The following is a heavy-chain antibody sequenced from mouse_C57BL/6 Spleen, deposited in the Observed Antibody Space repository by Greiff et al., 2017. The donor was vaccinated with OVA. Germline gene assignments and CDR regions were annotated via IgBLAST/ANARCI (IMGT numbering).Heavy chain of an antibody. J-gene: IGHJ2*01. V-gene: IGHV1-82*01. CDR1: GYAFSSSW. D-gene: IGHD1-1*01. Sequence: QVQLQQSGPELVKPGASVKISCKASGYAFSSSWMNWVKQRPGKGLEWIGRIYPGDGDTNYNGKFQGKATLTADKSSSTASMQLSRLTSEDSVVYFGARRGTVVAFDYWGQGTTLTVSS. CDR3: ARRGTVVAFDY. CDR2: IYPGDGDT.